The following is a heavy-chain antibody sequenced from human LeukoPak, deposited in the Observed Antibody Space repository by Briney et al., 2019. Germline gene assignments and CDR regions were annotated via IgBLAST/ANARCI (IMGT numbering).Heavy chain of an antibody. Sequence: SETLSLTCAVYGGSFSGYYWSWIRRPPGKGLEWIGEINHSGSTNYNPSLKSRVTISVDTSKNQFSLKLSSVTAADTAVYYCARVPSSSWYYGMDVWGQGTTVTVSS. CDR2: INHSGST. CDR1: GGSFSGYY. CDR3: ARVPSSSWYYGMDV. V-gene: IGHV4-34*01. D-gene: IGHD6-13*01. J-gene: IGHJ6*02.